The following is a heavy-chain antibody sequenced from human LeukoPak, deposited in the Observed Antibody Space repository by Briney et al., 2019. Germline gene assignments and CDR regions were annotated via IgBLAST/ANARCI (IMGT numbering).Heavy chain of an antibody. Sequence: TGGTLRLSCAASGFTLRNYDINWVRQAPGKGLEWVSVIRGSSGSTYYADSVKGRFTISRDNSKNTLYLQMNSLRAEDTAVYYCAKDPHWYSSSGGYDYWAREPWSPSPQ. V-gene: IGHV3-23*01. CDR2: IRGSSGST. CDR1: GFTLRNYD. J-gene: IGHJ4*02. CDR3: AKDPHWYSSSGGYDY. D-gene: IGHD6-13*01.